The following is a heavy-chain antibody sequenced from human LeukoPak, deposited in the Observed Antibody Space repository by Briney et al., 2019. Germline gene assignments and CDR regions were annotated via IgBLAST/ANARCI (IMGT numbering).Heavy chain of an antibody. J-gene: IGHJ4*02. CDR1: GGSISNYY. Sequence: SETLSLTCTVSGGSISNYYWSWIRQPAGKGLEWIGRIYSSGSTNYNPSLKSRVTISVDTSKNQFSLKLGSVTAADTAVYYCAREGLPVYYDSSGYYPYWGQGTLVTVSS. CDR3: AREGLPVYYDSSGYYPY. D-gene: IGHD3-22*01. CDR2: IYSSGST. V-gene: IGHV4-4*07.